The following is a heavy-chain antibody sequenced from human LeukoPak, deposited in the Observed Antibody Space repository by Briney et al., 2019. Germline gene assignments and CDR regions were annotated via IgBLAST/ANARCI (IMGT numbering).Heavy chain of an antibody. CDR3: ARARYYYASGSNLDY. V-gene: IGHV3-7*01. CDR2: IKQDGSEK. D-gene: IGHD3-10*01. Sequence: GGSLGLSCAASGFTFSSYWMSWVRQAPGKGLERVANIKQDGSEKYYVDSVKGRFTISRDNAKNSLYLQMNSLRAEDTAVYYCARARYYYASGSNLDYWGQGTLVTVSS. J-gene: IGHJ4*02. CDR1: GFTFSSYW.